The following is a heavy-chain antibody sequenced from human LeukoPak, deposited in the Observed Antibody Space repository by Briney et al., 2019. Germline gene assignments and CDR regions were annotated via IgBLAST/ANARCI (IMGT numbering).Heavy chain of an antibody. J-gene: IGHJ4*02. Sequence: GGSLRLSCAASAFTFSSSWMSWVRQAPGKGLEWVANINPDGSERNYVDSVKGRFTIARDNAMNSLYLHMNSLRGEDTAVYYCVRGGGSASYFDHWGQGTPVTVSS. D-gene: IGHD3-16*01. CDR3: VRGGGSASYFDH. V-gene: IGHV3-7*01. CDR1: AFTFSSSW. CDR2: INPDGSER.